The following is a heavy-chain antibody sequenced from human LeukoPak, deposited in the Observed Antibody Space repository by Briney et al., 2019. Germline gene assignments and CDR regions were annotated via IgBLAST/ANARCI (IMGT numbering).Heavy chain of an antibody. CDR1: GGSISSYY. J-gene: IGHJ4*02. CDR2: IYYSGST. D-gene: IGHD3-22*01. CDR3: ARGNYYDSSGYYLFDY. V-gene: IGHV4-59*12. Sequence: PSETLSLTCTVSGGSISSYYWSWIRQPPGKGLEWIGYIYYSGSTYYNPSLKSRVTISVDTSKNQFSLKLSSVTAADTAVYYCARGNYYDSSGYYLFDYWGQGTLVTVSS.